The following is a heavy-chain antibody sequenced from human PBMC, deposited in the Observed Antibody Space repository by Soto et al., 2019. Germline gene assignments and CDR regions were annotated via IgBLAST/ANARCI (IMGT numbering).Heavy chain of an antibody. J-gene: IGHJ4*02. D-gene: IGHD6-6*01. Sequence: QVQLVQSGAEVKKPGSSVKVSCKDSGGTFNTYAISWVRQAPGQGLEWMGGLIPLFATTNYAQKFQGRVTITADESKSTAYMDLSSLRSEDTAVYYCARSIGSSSFYFDFWGQGTLVTVSS. CDR1: GGTFNTYA. CDR3: ARSIGSSSFYFDF. CDR2: LIPLFATT. V-gene: IGHV1-69*01.